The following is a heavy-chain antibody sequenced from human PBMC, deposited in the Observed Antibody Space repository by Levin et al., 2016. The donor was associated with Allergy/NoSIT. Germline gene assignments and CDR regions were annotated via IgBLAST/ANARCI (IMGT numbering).Heavy chain of an antibody. V-gene: IGHV3-30*14. CDR1: GFTLSSHA. CDR3: VTNRGAFDI. Sequence: LSLTCAASGFTLSSHAMHWVRQPPGKGLDWLAVISYDGSNKYYADSVKGRFTISRDNSKNTLYLQMNSLRPEDTAVYYCVTNRGAFDIWGQGTMVTVSS. J-gene: IGHJ3*02. D-gene: IGHD1-14*01. CDR2: ISYDGSNK.